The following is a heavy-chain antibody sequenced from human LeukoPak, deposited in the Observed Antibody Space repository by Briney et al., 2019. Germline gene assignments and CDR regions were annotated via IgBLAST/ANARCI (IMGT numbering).Heavy chain of an antibody. Sequence: PGGSLRLSCAASGLIFDDYTMHWVRQAPGKGLEWVSYISSSGSTIYYADSVKGRFTISRDNAKNSLYLQMNSLRAEDTAVYYCARVGYAYYYDSSGYSGNAFDIWGQGTMVTVSS. J-gene: IGHJ3*02. V-gene: IGHV3-48*04. CDR2: ISSSGSTI. CDR1: GLIFDDYT. D-gene: IGHD3-22*01. CDR3: ARVGYAYYYDSSGYSGNAFDI.